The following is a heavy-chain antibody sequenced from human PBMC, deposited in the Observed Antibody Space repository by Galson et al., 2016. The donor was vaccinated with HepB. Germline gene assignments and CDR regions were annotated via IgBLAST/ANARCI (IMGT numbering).Heavy chain of an antibody. CDR1: GFTFNSYG. J-gene: IGHJ4*02. CDR2: VWYDEINK. CDR3: ASGTTMTPDYFDY. V-gene: IGHV3-33*01. Sequence: SLRLSCAASGFTFNSYGMHWVRQAPGKGLEWVALVWYDEINKFYRDSVKGRFTISRDNSKSTLYLQMNNLRAEDTAVYYRASGTTMTPDYFDYWGQGTLVTVSS. D-gene: IGHD4-17*01.